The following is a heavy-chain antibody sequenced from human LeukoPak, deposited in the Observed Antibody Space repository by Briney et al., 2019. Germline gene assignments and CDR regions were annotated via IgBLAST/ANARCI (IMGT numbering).Heavy chain of an antibody. CDR2: IYYSGST. V-gene: IGHV4-61*01. CDR1: GGSLSSGSYY. Sequence: SETLSLTCSVSGGSLSSGSYYRSWIRQPPGTGLEWMGYIYYSGSTNYNPSFKSRVTISVDTSKNQFSLKLSSVTAADTAVYYCARESYYGSGSSDYWGQGTLVTVSS. CDR3: ARESYYGSGSSDY. D-gene: IGHD3-10*01. J-gene: IGHJ4*02.